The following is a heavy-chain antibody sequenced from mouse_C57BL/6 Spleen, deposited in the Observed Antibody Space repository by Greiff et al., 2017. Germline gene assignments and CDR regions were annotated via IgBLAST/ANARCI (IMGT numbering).Heavy chain of an antibody. V-gene: IGHV1-59*01. J-gene: IGHJ3*01. CDR1: GYTFTSYW. Sequence: QVQLQQPGAELVRPGTSVKLSCKASGYTFTSYWMHWVQQRPGQGLEWIGVIDPSDSYTNYNQTFKGKAPLTVDTSSSTAYLQLSSLTSEDSAVYYCARRTGPAWLAYWGQGTLVTVSA. CDR2: IDPSDSYT. CDR3: ARRTGPAWLAY. D-gene: IGHD4-1*01.